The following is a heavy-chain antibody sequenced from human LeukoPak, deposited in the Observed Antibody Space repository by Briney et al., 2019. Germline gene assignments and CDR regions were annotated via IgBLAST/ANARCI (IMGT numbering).Heavy chain of an antibody. CDR3: ARVLGSSGWSPILYGMDV. J-gene: IGHJ6*02. CDR2: IYTSGST. D-gene: IGHD6-19*01. V-gene: IGHV4-4*07. Sequence: PSETLSLTCTVSGGSISSYYWSWIRQPAGKGLEWIGRIYTSGSTNYNPSLKSRVTMSVDTSKNQFSLKLSSVTAADTAVYYCARVLGSSGWSPILYGMDVWGQGTTVTVSS. CDR1: GGSISSYY.